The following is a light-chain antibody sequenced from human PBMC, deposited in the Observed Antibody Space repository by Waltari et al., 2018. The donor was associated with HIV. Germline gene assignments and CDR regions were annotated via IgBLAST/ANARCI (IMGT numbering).Light chain of an antibody. V-gene: IGLV7-46*01. CDR3: LLSYSGARV. J-gene: IGLJ2*01. CDR1: TGAVTSGHY. CDR2: DTS. Sequence: QAVVTQEPSLTVSPGGTVTLTCGSSTGAVTSGHYPYWFPQKPGQAPRTLIFDTSNKPSWTPARFSGSLLGDKAALTLSGAQPEDEADYYCLLSYSGARVFGGGTKLTVL.